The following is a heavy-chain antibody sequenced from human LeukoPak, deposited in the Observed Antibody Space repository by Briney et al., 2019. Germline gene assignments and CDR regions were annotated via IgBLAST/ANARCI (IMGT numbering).Heavy chain of an antibody. CDR3: ARAEPYCTNGVCYQGDY. CDR2: ISGSGGNT. V-gene: IGHV3-23*01. CDR1: GFTFSSYA. J-gene: IGHJ4*02. D-gene: IGHD2-8*01. Sequence: GGSLRLSCAASGFTFSSYAMHWVRQAPGKGLEWVSAISGSGGNTYYADSVKGRFTISRDYSKNTLYLQMNSLRAEDTAVYYCARAEPYCTNGVCYQGDYWGQGTLVTVSS.